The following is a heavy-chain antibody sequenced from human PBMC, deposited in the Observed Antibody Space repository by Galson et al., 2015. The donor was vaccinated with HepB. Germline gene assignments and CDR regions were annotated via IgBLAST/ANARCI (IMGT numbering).Heavy chain of an antibody. J-gene: IGHJ4*02. CDR3: AKRESRFGESFDY. D-gene: IGHD3-10*01. CDR2: ISGSGGST. Sequence: SLRLSCAASGFTFSSYAMSWVRQAPGKGLEWVSAISGSGGSTYYADSVKGRFTISRDNSKNTLYLQMNSLRAEDTAVYYCAKRESRFGESFDYWGQGTLVTVSS. CDR1: GFTFSSYA. V-gene: IGHV3-23*01.